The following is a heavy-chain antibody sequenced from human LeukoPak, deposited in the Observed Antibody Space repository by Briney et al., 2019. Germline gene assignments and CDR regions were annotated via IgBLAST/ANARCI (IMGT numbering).Heavy chain of an antibody. J-gene: IGHJ4*02. Sequence: GSLRLSCAASGFTFSSYAMSWIRQPPGKGLEWIGYIYYSGSTNYNPSLKSRVTISVDTSKNQFSLKLSSVTAADTAVYYCARHATYYYDSSGYLDYWGQGTLVTVSS. V-gene: IGHV4-59*08. D-gene: IGHD3-22*01. CDR2: IYYSGST. CDR3: ARHATYYYDSSGYLDY. CDR1: GFTFSSYA.